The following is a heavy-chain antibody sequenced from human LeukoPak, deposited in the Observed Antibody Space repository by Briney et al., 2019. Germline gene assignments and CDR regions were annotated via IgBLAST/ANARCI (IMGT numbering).Heavy chain of an antibody. Sequence: PGASLRLSCAASGFTFTSYAMTWVRQAPGKGLEWVSSIDAGGGDTYHSDSVKGRFTISRDNSMNPLYLQMNSLRADDTAVYYCGRPTKYWLVRGNGVDVWGQGTTVTVSS. CDR1: GFTFTSYA. CDR2: IDAGGGDT. V-gene: IGHV3-23*01. D-gene: IGHD6-19*01. CDR3: GRPTKYWLVRGNGVDV. J-gene: IGHJ6*02.